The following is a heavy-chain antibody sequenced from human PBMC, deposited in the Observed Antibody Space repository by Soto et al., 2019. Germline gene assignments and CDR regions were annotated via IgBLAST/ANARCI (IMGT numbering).Heavy chain of an antibody. J-gene: IGHJ4*02. CDR3: AKWNGGFDY. CDR1: GFTFSSYG. V-gene: IGHV3-30*18. D-gene: IGHD3-16*01. Sequence: QVPLVESGGGVVQPGRSLRLSCAASGFTFSSYGMHWVRQAPGKGLEWVAVISYDGSYKYYAVSVKGRFTISRDNSNNTLYLQMNSLRAEETAVYYCAKWNGGFDYWGQGTLVTVSS. CDR2: ISYDGSYK.